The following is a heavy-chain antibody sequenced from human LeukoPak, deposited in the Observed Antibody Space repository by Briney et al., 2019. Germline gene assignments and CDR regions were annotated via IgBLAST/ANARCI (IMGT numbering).Heavy chain of an antibody. D-gene: IGHD3/OR15-3a*01. CDR3: ARAGVEEYSFWAGYYYGMDV. CDR1: GFTFSSYA. V-gene: IGHV3-30*14. CDR2: ISYDGSNK. Sequence: GGSLRLSCAASGFTFSSYAMHWVRQAPGKGLEWVAVISYDGSNKYYADSVKGRFTISRDNSKNTLYLQMNSLRAEDTAVYYCARAGVEEYSFWAGYYYGMDVWGQGTTVTVSS. J-gene: IGHJ6*02.